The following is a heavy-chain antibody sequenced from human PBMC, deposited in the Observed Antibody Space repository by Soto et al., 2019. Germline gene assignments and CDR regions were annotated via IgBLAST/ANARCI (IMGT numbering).Heavy chain of an antibody. Sequence: SETLSLICSVSGGSLSGIYWPWTRQPPGKGLEWIGYIYYAGTTTYNPSLKNRVTISLDTPKNQFSLKLDSVTAADTAVYYCTRLGGYYRALDSWGQGVLVTVSS. D-gene: IGHD3-22*01. J-gene: IGHJ4*02. CDR1: GGSLSGIY. CDR2: IYYAGTT. V-gene: IGHV4-59*08. CDR3: TRLGGYYRALDS.